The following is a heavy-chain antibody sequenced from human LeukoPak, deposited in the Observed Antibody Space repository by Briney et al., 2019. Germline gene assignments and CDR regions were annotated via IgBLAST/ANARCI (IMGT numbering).Heavy chain of an antibody. CDR1: GGSISSYY. CDR2: VYYSGST. J-gene: IGHJ3*02. V-gene: IGHV4-59*01. D-gene: IGHD3-3*01. CDR3: ASAIFVENAFDI. Sequence: SESLSLTCTVSGGSISSYYWSWIRQPPGKGLEWIGYVYYSGSTHYNPSLKSRVTISVDTSKSQFSLRLSSVTAADTAVYYCASAIFVENAFDIWGQGTMVTVSS.